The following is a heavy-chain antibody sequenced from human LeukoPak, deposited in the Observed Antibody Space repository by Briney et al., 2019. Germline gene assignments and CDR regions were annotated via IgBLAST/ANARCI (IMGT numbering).Heavy chain of an antibody. CDR2: ISYDGSNK. Sequence: GALRLACAAPGFTFSSYAMHWVRQAPVKGLEWGAVISYDGSNKYYADSVKGRFTISRDNSKNTLYLQMNSLRAEDTAVYYCAREYYDSSGPGYFDYWGQGTPVPVPS. J-gene: IGHJ4*02. CDR3: AREYYDSSGPGYFDY. CDR1: GFTFSSYA. V-gene: IGHV3-30-3*01. D-gene: IGHD3-22*01.